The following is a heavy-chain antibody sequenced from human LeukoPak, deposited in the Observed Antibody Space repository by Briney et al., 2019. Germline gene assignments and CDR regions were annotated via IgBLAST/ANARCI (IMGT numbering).Heavy chain of an antibody. J-gene: IGHJ4*02. D-gene: IGHD3-10*01. CDR2: ISNDANNK. CDR1: GFTSSSYG. CDR3: AKDPAYYGSGSAFDY. Sequence: PGRSLRLSCAASGFTSSSYGMHWVRHAPGKGLEWVAVISNDANNKYYADSVKGRFTVSRDNSKNTLYLQMNSLRDEDTAVYYCAKDPAYYGSGSAFDYWGQGTLVTVSS. V-gene: IGHV3-30*18.